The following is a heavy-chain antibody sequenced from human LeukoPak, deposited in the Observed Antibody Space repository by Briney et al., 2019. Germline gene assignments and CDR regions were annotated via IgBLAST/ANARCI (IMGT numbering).Heavy chain of an antibody. D-gene: IGHD6-13*01. CDR2: ISSDESIT. J-gene: IGHJ4*02. CDR1: GFTFSNYW. Sequence: GGALRLSCAASGFTFSNYWMHWVRQAPEKGLVWVSRISSDESITSYADSVKGRFTISRDNAKNTLFLQMNGLRAEDTAVYYCAKDADIGAAGYYFDYWGQGTLVTASS. CDR3: AKDADIGAAGYYFDY. V-gene: IGHV3-74*01.